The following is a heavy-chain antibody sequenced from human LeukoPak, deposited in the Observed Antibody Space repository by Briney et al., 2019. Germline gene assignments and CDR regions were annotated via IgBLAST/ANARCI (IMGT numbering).Heavy chain of an antibody. CDR1: GGSISSYY. D-gene: IGHD5-24*01. J-gene: IGHJ4*02. Sequence: SETLSLTCTVSGGSISSYYWSWIRQPPGKGLEWIGYIYYSGGTNYNPSLKSRVTISVDTSKNQFSLKLSSVTAADTAVYYCARSKWLQGFGFFDYWGQGTLVTVSS. CDR3: ARSKWLQGFGFFDY. V-gene: IGHV4-59*01. CDR2: IYYSGGT.